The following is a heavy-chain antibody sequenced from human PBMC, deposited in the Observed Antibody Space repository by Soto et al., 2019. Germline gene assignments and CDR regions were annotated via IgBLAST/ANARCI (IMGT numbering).Heavy chain of an antibody. D-gene: IGHD3-22*01. Sequence: QVQLVQSGAEVKKPGSSVKVSCKASGGTFSSYAISWVRQAPGQGLEWMGGIIPIFGTANYAQKFQGRVTITADEFTSTAYMEPSSLRSEDTAVYYCARVTYYYDSSGYPGWFDPWGQGTLVTVSS. CDR2: IIPIFGTA. CDR1: GGTFSSYA. V-gene: IGHV1-69*01. CDR3: ARVTYYYDSSGYPGWFDP. J-gene: IGHJ5*02.